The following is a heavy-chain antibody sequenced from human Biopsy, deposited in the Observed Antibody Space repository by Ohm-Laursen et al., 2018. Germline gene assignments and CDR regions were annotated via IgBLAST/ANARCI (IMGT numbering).Heavy chain of an antibody. D-gene: IGHD4-23*01. Sequence: GTLSLTCTVSGGSFTGHYWSWIRQPPGEGLEWIGHISYTGYTSYNASLKSRVTISVDTSRNHFSLRLSSLAAADTAVYYCARGSNDFGGLYFPRWGQGTLLTVSS. J-gene: IGHJ4*02. CDR1: GGSFTGHY. CDR2: ISYTGYT. CDR3: ARGSNDFGGLYFPR. V-gene: IGHV4-59*11.